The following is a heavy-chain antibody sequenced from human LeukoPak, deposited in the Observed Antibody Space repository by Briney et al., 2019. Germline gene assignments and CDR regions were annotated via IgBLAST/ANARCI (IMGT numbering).Heavy chain of an antibody. V-gene: IGHV4-39*07. CDR1: GGSISSSSYY. J-gene: IGHJ4*02. CDR2: IYYSGST. D-gene: IGHD3-22*01. CDR3: ATTSSDTSGYYFDY. Sequence: SETLSLTCNVSGGSISSSSYYWGWIRQPPGKGLEWIGSIYYSGSTYYNSSLKSRVTISGDTSKNQSSLKLSSVTAADTAVYYCATTSSDTSGYYFDYWGREPWSPSPQ.